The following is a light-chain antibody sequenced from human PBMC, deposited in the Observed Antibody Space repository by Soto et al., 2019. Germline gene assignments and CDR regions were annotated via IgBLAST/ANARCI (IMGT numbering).Light chain of an antibody. Sequence: ETVMTQSPGTLSVSPGERATLSCRASQSVSNNLAWYQQKPVQAPRLLIYGASTRATGIPARFSGSGSGTEFTLTISSLQSEDFAVYYCQQYNNWPPLTFGGGTKVEIK. J-gene: IGKJ4*01. CDR3: QQYNNWPPLT. CDR2: GAS. V-gene: IGKV3-15*01. CDR1: QSVSNN.